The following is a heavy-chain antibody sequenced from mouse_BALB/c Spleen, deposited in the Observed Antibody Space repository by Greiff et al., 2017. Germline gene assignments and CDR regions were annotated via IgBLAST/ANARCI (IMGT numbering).Heavy chain of an antibody. CDR2: IYPGNSDT. V-gene: IGHV1-5*01. J-gene: IGHJ3*01. CDR3: TRSIYYGYDGAAWFAY. CDR1: GYSFTSYW. Sequence: DVKLQESGTVLARPGASVKMSCKASGYSFTSYWMHWVKQRPGQGLEWIGAIYPGNSDTSYNQKFKGKAKLTAVTSASTAYMELSSLTNEDSAVYYCTRSIYYGYDGAAWFAYWGQGTLVTVSA. D-gene: IGHD2-2*01.